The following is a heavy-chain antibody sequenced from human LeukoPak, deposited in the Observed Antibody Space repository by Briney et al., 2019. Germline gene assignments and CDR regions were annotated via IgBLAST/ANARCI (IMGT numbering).Heavy chain of an antibody. D-gene: IGHD4-17*01. CDR1: GGSISSSSYY. CDR2: VFYSGST. Sequence: PSETLSLTCTVSGGSISSSSYYWGWIRQPPGKGLEWIGSVFYSGSTFYNPSLKSRVTISVDTSKNQFSLKLTSVTAADTAVYYCAGYDYGADFFDSWGQGTLVTVSS. V-gene: IGHV4-39*07. CDR3: AGYDYGADFFDS. J-gene: IGHJ5*01.